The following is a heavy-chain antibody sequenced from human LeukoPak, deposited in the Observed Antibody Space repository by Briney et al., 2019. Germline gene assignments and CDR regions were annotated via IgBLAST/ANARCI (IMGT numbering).Heavy chain of an antibody. CDR3: ARKATAAGAGGWFDP. CDR1: GYSITSTNW. V-gene: IGHV4-28*01. J-gene: IGHJ5*02. Sequence: PSETLSLTCAVSGYSITSTNWWGWVWQPPGKGLEWIGYIHYNGNTYYNPSLKSRVTMSVATSKNQFSLKLSSLTAVDTAVYYCARKATAAGAGGWFDPWGQGTLVTVSS. D-gene: IGHD6-13*01. CDR2: IHYNGNT.